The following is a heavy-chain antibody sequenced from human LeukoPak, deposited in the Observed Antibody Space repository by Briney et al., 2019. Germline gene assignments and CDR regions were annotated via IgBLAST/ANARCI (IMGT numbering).Heavy chain of an antibody. CDR2: IYYTGST. CDR3: ARDVYI. V-gene: IGHV4-59*01. D-gene: IGHD2-8*01. CDR1: GGSISSYY. J-gene: IGHJ3*02. Sequence: SETLSLTCTVSGGSISSYYWSWIRQPPGKGLEWIGYIYYTGSTDYNPSLKSRVAISVDTSKNQFSLKLSSVTAADTAVYYCARDVYIWGQGTMVTVSS.